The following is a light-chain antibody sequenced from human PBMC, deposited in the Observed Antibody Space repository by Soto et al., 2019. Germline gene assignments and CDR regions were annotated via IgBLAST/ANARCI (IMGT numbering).Light chain of an antibody. V-gene: IGLV2-14*01. CDR2: EVS. CDR3: SSYTSSSRV. Sequence: QSALTQPASVSGSPGQPITISCTGTSSDVGGYNYVSWYQQHPGKAPKLMIYEVSNRPSGVSNRFSGSKSGNTASLTISGLQAEDEADYYCSSYTSSSRVFGTGPKVTVL. CDR1: SSDVGGYNY. J-gene: IGLJ1*01.